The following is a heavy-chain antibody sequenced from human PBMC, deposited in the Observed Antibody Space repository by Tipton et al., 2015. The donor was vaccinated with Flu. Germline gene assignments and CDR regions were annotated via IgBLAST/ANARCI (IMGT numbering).Heavy chain of an antibody. CDR3: ARYPESNYHWFGP. CDR2: ISHSGST. V-gene: IGHV4-4*07. D-gene: IGHD4-11*01. CDR1: GGSITSYY. J-gene: IGHJ5*02. Sequence: TLSLTCTVSGGSITSYYWSWIRQPAGKGLEWIGRISHSGSTNYNASLNGRVTMSVDPSKGQLSLKLSSVTAADTAVYYCARYPESNYHWFGPWGQGALVTVSS.